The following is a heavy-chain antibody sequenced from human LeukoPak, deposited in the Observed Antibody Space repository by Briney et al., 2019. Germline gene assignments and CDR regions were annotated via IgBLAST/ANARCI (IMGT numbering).Heavy chain of an antibody. V-gene: IGHV4-39*01. Sequence: SETLSLTCTVSGGSISSSSYYWGWIRQPPGKGLERIGSLYYIGSTYYNPSLKSRVTISVDTSKNQFSLKLSSVTAADTAVYYCARHGLQTRRFDPWGQGTLVTVSS. CDR1: GGSISSSSYY. CDR2: LYYIGST. CDR3: ARHGLQTRRFDP. D-gene: IGHD5-24*01. J-gene: IGHJ5*02.